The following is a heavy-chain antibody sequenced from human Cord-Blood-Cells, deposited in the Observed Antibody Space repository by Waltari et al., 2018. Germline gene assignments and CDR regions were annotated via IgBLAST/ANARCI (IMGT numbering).Heavy chain of an antibody. CDR1: GRAFSGYY. V-gene: IGHV4-34*01. CDR2: INHSGST. D-gene: IGHD2-2*01. CDR3: AQRWEVDCSSTSCYDAFDI. Sequence: QVQLQQWGAGVLKPSVTLSLTCAVFGRAFSGYYPSCICQPPGKGLEWIGEINHSGSTNDNPSLKSRVTISVDTSKNQFSLKLSSVTAADTAVYYCAQRWEVDCSSTSCYDAFDIWGQGTMVTVSS. J-gene: IGHJ3*02.